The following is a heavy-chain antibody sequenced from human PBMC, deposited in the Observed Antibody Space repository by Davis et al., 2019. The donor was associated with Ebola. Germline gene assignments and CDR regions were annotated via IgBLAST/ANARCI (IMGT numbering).Heavy chain of an antibody. CDR3: AKDHSLDYVWGAYRPPFDY. V-gene: IGHV3-23*01. Sequence: PGGSLRLSCAASGFIFSSYVMSWVRQAPGKGLEWVSTISVSDGAAFYADSVKGRFTISRDNSKNTLYLQMNSLRAEDTAVYYCAKDHSLDYVWGAYRPPFDYWGQGTLVTVSS. CDR1: GFIFSSYV. D-gene: IGHD3-16*02. CDR2: ISVSDGAA. J-gene: IGHJ4*02.